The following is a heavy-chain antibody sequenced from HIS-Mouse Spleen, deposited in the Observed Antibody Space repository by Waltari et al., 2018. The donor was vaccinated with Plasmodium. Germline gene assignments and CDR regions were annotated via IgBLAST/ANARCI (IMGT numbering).Heavy chain of an antibody. V-gene: IGHV3-7*01. Sequence: EVQLVESGGGLVPPGGSLSLSGAASGFTCSSYWMGGVGEAPGKGLEWVANIKQDGSEKYYVDSVKGRFTISRDNAKNSLYLQMNSLRAEDTAVYYCASSWYWYFDLWGRGTLVTVSS. CDR2: IKQDGSEK. D-gene: IGHD6-13*01. CDR3: ASSWYWYFDL. J-gene: IGHJ2*01. CDR1: GFTCSSYW.